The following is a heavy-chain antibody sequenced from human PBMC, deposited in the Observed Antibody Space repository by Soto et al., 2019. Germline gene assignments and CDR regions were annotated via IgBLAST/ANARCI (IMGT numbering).Heavy chain of an antibody. V-gene: IGHV4-30-2*01. D-gene: IGHD2-2*01. Sequence: SGTLSLTCXVSGGSISSGGYSWSWIRQPPGKGLEWIGYIYHSGSTYYNPSLKSRVTISVDTSKNQFSLKLSSVTAADTAVYYCAREAQNCSSTSCYGNWFDPWGQGTLVTVSS. CDR1: GGSISSGGYS. CDR2: IYHSGST. J-gene: IGHJ5*02. CDR3: AREAQNCSSTSCYGNWFDP.